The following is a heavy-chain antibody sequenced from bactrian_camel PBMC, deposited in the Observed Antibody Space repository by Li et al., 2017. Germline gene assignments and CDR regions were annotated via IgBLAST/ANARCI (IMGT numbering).Heavy chain of an antibody. J-gene: IGHJ4*01. V-gene: IGHV3S53*01. CDR2: LDADGMT. CDR1: GMTHCRGG. CDR3: QKRQYGGPSGCPAAAY. D-gene: IGHD6*01. Sequence: HVQLVESGGGSVQAGGSLLLSCVVSGMTHCRGGVSWYRQAPGKEREFVSRLDADGMTNYADSVTGRFIISQDKVKNVVYLQMNSLKPEDTAMYYCQKRQYGGPSGCPAAAYWGQGTQVTVS.